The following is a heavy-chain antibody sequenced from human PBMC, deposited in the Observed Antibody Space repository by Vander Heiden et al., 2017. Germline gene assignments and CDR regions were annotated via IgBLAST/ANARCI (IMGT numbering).Heavy chain of an antibody. V-gene: IGHV3-23*01. Sequence: EVQLLESGGGLVQPGGSLRLSCAASGFTVSSYAMSWVRQAPGKGLEWVSAISGSGGSTYYADSVKGRFTISRDNSKNTLYLQMNSLRAEDTAVYYCAKDSWDIVATITYYFDYWGQGTLVTVSS. CDR1: GFTVSSYA. CDR3: AKDSWDIVATITYYFDY. CDR2: ISGSGGST. J-gene: IGHJ4*02. D-gene: IGHD5-12*01.